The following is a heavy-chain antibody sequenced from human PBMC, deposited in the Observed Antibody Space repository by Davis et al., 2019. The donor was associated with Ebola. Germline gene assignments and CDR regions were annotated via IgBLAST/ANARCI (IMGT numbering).Heavy chain of an antibody. Sequence: PGGSLRLSCAASGFTFSSYSMNWVRQAPGKGLEWVSSISSSSSYIYYADSVKGRFTISRDNAKNSLYLQMNSLRAEDTAVYYCASSGVTIFGVTQAENWFDPWGQGTLVTVSS. J-gene: IGHJ5*02. V-gene: IGHV3-21*01. CDR1: GFTFSSYS. D-gene: IGHD3-3*01. CDR3: ASSGVTIFGVTQAENWFDP. CDR2: ISSSSSYI.